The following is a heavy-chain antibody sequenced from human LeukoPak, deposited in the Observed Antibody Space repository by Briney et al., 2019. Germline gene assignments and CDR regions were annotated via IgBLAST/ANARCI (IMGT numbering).Heavy chain of an antibody. CDR2: IYPYDSEI. D-gene: IGHD7-27*01. J-gene: IGHJ4*02. CDR3: ARPNWARRYFDY. Sequence: GESLKISCKGSGYIFTSYSIAWVRQMPGKGLEWMGVIYPYDSEIRYSPSFQGQVTISADKSISTAYLQWGSLKASDTAMYYCARPNWARRYFDYWGQGTLVTVSS. V-gene: IGHV5-51*01. CDR1: GYIFTSYS.